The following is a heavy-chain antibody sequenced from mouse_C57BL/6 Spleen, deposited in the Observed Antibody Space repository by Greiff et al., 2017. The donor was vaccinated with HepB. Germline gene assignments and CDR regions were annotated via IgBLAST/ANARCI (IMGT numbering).Heavy chain of an antibody. Sequence: EVQLQESGPGLVKPSQSLSLTCSVTGYSITSGYYWNWIRQFPGNKLEWMGYISYDGSNNYNPSLKNRISITRDTSKNQFFLKLNSVTTEDTATYYCAREDDAGAYAMDYWGQGTSVTVSS. J-gene: IGHJ4*01. D-gene: IGHD2-12*01. CDR2: ISYDGSN. CDR3: AREDDAGAYAMDY. CDR1: GYSITSGYY. V-gene: IGHV3-6*01.